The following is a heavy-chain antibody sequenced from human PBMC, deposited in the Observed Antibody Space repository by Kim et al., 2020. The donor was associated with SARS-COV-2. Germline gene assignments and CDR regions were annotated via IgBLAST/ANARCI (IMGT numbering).Heavy chain of an antibody. V-gene: IGHV1-18*01. CDR3: ARVTEPAAMYGGQADY. CDR1: GYTVTSYG. D-gene: IGHD2-2*01. Sequence: ASVKVSCKASGYTVTSYGISWVRQAPGQGLEWMGWISAYNGNTNYAQKHQGRVTMTTDTSTSTAYMELRSLRSDDTAVYYCARVTEPAAMYGGQADYWGQGTLVTVSS. J-gene: IGHJ4*02. CDR2: ISAYNGNT.